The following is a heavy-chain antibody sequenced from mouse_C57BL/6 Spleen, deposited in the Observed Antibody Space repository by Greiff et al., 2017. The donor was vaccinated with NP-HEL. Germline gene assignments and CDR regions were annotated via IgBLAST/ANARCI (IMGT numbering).Heavy chain of an antibody. CDR1: GYAFSSYW. CDR2: IYPGDGDT. CDR3: ARSQDYYGTAWCAY. V-gene: IGHV1-80*01. J-gene: IGHJ3*01. Sequence: QVQLQQSGAELVKPGASVKISCKASGYAFSSYWMNWVKQRPGKGLEWIGQIYPGDGDTNYNGKFKGKATLTADKSSRTAYMQLSSLTSEDSAVYCCARSQDYYGTAWCAYWGQGTLVTVSA. D-gene: IGHD1-1*01.